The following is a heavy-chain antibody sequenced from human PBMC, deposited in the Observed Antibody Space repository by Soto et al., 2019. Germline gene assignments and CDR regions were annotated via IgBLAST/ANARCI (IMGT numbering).Heavy chain of an antibody. CDR1: GFTFSSYA. D-gene: IGHD3-10*01. V-gene: IGHV3-30-3*01. Sequence: ESGGGVVQPGRSLRLSCAASGFTFSSYAMHWVRQAPGKGLEWVAVISYDGSNKYYADSVKGRFTISRDNSKNTLYLQMNSLRAEDTAVYYCARARGVILYFDYWGQGTLVTVSS. CDR2: ISYDGSNK. J-gene: IGHJ4*02. CDR3: ARARGVILYFDY.